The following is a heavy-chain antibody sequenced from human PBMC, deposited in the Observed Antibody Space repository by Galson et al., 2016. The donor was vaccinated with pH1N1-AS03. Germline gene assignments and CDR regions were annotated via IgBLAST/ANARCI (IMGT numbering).Heavy chain of an antibody. V-gene: IGHV1-69*06. Sequence: GAEVKKPGSSVKVSCRAPGGTFNRYAVSWVRQAPGQGLEWMGGTIPIFGTSSYAQKFQSRVTITADKSTTTAYMELRSLRFEDTALYFCARVDYYDSGAYYGTLDSWGQGTPVTVSS. CDR1: GGTFNRYA. J-gene: IGHJ4*02. D-gene: IGHD3-22*01. CDR2: TIPIFGTS. CDR3: ARVDYYDSGAYYGTLDS.